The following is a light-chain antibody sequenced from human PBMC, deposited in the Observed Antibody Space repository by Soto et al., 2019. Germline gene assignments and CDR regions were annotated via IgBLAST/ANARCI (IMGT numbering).Light chain of an antibody. V-gene: IGLV1-40*01. Sequence: QSVLTQPPSVSEAPGQRVTISCTGSSSNIGAGYEAHWYQQVPGTAPKLLIYENNNRPSGVPDRFSGSKSRTSASLAITGLQAEDEAEYYCQSYDSSLSGYVFGTGTKVTVL. CDR2: ENN. CDR3: QSYDSSLSGYV. J-gene: IGLJ1*01. CDR1: SSNIGAGYE.